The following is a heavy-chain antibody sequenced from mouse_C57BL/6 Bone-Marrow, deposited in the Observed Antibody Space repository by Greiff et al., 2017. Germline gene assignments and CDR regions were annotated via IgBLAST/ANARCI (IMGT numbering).Heavy chain of an antibody. CDR2: INPYNGGT. J-gene: IGHJ2*01. CDR3: ARELDY. CDR1: GYTFTDYY. V-gene: IGHV1-19*01. Sequence: EVKLVESGPVLVKPGASVKMSCKASGYTFTDYYMNWVKQSHGKSLEWIGVINPYNGGTSYNQKFKGKATLTVDKSSSTAYMELNSLTSEDSAVYYCARELDYWGQGTTLTVSS. D-gene: IGHD1-1*01.